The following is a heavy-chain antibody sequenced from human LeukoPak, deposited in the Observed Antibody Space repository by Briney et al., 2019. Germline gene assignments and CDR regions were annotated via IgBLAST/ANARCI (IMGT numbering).Heavy chain of an antibody. CDR3: ARDRHYGDYSSYFDY. CDR2: IDPNSGAT. Sequence: ASVKVSCKASGYSFTGYYMHWVRQAPGQGLEWMGWIDPNSGATNSARKFQGRVTMTTDTSTSTAYMELRSLRSDDTAVYYCARDRHYGDYSSYFDYWGQGTLVTVSS. J-gene: IGHJ4*02. CDR1: GYSFTGYY. V-gene: IGHV1-2*02. D-gene: IGHD4-17*01.